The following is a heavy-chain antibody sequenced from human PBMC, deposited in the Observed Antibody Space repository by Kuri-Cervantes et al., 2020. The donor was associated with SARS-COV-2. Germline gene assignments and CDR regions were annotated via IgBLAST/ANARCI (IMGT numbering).Heavy chain of an antibody. D-gene: IGHD3-3*01. V-gene: IGHV1-69*05. CDR1: GGTFSSYA. J-gene: IGHJ4*02. Sequence: SVKVSCKASGGTFSSYAISWVRQAPGQGLEWMGGIIPIFGTANYAQKFQGRVTMTTDTSTSTAYMELRSLRSDDTAVYYCARDGRFLEWFSPTRPHLDYWGQGTLVTVSS. CDR3: ARDGRFLEWFSPTRPHLDY. CDR2: IIPIFGTA.